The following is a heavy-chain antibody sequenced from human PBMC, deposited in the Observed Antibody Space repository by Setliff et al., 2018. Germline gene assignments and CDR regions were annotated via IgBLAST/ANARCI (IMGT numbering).Heavy chain of an antibody. J-gene: IGHJ4*02. CDR3: AHRGGYGADSLYYFDV. D-gene: IGHD3-10*01. CDR2: IYWDDVK. CDR1: GFSLRSSGMA. V-gene: IGHV2-5*02. Sequence: SGPTLVNPTQTLTLTCSFSGFSLRSSGMAVGWIRQPPGKALEWLALIYWDDVKRYSPFLKNRLIITQDTSKNQVVLTLTNMDPVDTATYYCAHRGGYGADSLYYFDVWGQGTLVTVSS.